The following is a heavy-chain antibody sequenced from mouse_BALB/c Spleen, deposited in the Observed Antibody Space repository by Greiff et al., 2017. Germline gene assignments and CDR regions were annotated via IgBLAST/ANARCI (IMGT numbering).Heavy chain of an antibody. CDR2: INPSTGYT. J-gene: IGHJ2*01. V-gene: IGHV1S26*01. Sequence: QVQLQQSGPELVKPGASVKMSCKASGYTFTSYWMHWVKQRPGQGLEWIGYINPSTGYTEYNQKFKDKATLTADKSSSTAYMQLSSLTSEDSAVYYCARRELDGYWGQGTTLTVSS. CDR1: GYTFTSYW. CDR3: ARRELDGY.